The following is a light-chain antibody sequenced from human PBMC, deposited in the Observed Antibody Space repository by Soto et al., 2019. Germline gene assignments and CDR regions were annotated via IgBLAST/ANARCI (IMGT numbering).Light chain of an antibody. CDR2: GTS. CDR3: QQRSNWPLT. J-gene: IGKJ4*01. CDR1: QSVRSSS. V-gene: IGKV3D-20*02. Sequence: EIVLTQSPGTLSLSPGERASLSCRASQSVRSSSLAWYQQKPGQAPRLLIYGTSSRASGIPDGFSGSGSGTDFSLTISSLEPEDFAVYYCQQRSNWPLTFGGGTKV.